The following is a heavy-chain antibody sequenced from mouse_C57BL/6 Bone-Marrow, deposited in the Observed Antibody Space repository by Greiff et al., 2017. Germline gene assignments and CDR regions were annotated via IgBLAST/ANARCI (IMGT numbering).Heavy chain of an antibody. V-gene: IGHV1-55*01. CDR3: ARYYYGSSHCDY. Sequence: VQLQQPGAELVKPGASVKMSCKASGYTFTSYWITWVKQRPGQGLEWIGDIYPGSGSTNYHEKFKSKATLTVDTSSSTAYMQLSSLTSEDSAVYYCARYYYGSSHCDYWGQGTTLTVSP. CDR2: IYPGSGST. CDR1: GYTFTSYW. D-gene: IGHD1-1*01. J-gene: IGHJ2*01.